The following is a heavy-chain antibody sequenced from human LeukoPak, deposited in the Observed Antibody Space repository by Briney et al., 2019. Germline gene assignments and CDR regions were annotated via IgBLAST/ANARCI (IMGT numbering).Heavy chain of an antibody. CDR2: ICYSGST. CDR1: GGSISSSSYY. D-gene: IGHD1-26*01. J-gene: IGHJ5*02. V-gene: IGHV4-39*01. Sequence: SETLSLTCTVSGGSISSSSYYWGWIRQPPGKGLEWIGGICYSGSTYYNPSLKSRVTISVDTSKNQFSLKLSSVTAADTAVYYCARHLWELLSWFDPWGQGTLVTVSS. CDR3: ARHLWELLSWFDP.